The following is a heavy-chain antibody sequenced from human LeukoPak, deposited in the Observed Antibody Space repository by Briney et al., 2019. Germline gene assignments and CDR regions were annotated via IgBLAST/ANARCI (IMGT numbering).Heavy chain of an antibody. J-gene: IGHJ3*02. Sequence: SVKVSCKASGGTFSSYAISWVRQAPGQGLEWIGRIIPIFGTANYAQKFQGRVTITTDGSTSTAYMELSSLRSEDTAAYYCARGTSGRYGRDDAFDIWGQGTMVTVSS. CDR2: IIPIFGTA. CDR3: ARGTSGRYGRDDAFDI. CDR1: GGTFSSYA. V-gene: IGHV1-69*05. D-gene: IGHD6-19*01.